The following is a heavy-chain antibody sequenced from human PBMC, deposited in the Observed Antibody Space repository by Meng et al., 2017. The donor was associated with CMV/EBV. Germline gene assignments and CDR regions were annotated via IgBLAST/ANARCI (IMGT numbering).Heavy chain of an antibody. V-gene: IGHV1-69*05. D-gene: IGHD2-2*01. CDR3: ARDAGYCSSTSCEHYYGMDV. CDR1: GYTFTSYD. J-gene: IGHJ6*02. Sequence: SVKVSCKASGYTFTSYDINWVRQATGQGLEWMGGIIPIFGTANYAQKFQGRVTITTDESTSTAYMELSSLRSEDTAVYYCARDAGYCSSTSCEHYYGMDVWGQGTTVTVSS. CDR2: IIPIFGTA.